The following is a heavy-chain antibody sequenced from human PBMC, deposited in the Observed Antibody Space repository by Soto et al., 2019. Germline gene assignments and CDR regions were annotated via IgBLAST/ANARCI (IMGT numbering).Heavy chain of an antibody. D-gene: IGHD3-3*01. CDR3: TTENYDFWSGYYGRGSFDY. CDR2: IKSKTDGGTT. CDR1: GFTFSNAW. Sequence: EVQLVESGGGLVKPGGSLRLSCAASGFTFSNAWMNWVRQAPGKGLEWVGRIKSKTDGGTTDYAAPVKGRFTISRDDSKNTLYVQINSLKTEDTAVYYCTTENYDFWSGYYGRGSFDYWGQGTLVTVSS. J-gene: IGHJ4*02. V-gene: IGHV3-15*07.